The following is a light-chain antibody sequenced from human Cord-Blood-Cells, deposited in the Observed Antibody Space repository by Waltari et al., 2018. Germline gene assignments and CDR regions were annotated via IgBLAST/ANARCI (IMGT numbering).Light chain of an antibody. Sequence: DIQLTQSPSSLSASVAHRVTLTCRASQSISSYLNWSQQKPGKAPQLLIYAAPSLQRGVPTRFSGSGTATDCTLTVSRLQPEYFATFSSQQGYSTPCTFSGGTNVKIK. V-gene: IGKV1-39*01. CDR1: QSISSY. CDR3: QQGYSTPCT. J-gene: IGKJ4*02. CDR2: AAP.